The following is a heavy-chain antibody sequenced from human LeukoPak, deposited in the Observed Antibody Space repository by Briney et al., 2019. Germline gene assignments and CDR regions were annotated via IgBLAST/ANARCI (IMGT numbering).Heavy chain of an antibody. CDR3: ARGRWLQLDAFDI. V-gene: IGHV1-2*02. Sequence: ASVKVSCKACGYTFTGYYMHWVRQAPGQGLEWMGWINPNIGGTNYAQKFQGRVTMTRDTSISTAYMALSRLRSDDTAVYYCARGRWLQLDAFDIWGQGTMVTVSS. J-gene: IGHJ3*02. CDR1: GYTFTGYY. CDR2: INPNIGGT. D-gene: IGHD5-24*01.